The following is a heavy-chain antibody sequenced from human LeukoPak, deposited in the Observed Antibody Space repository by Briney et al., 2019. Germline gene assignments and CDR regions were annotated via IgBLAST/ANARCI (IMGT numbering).Heavy chain of an antibody. Sequence: GASVKVSCKASGYTFTGYYMHWVRQAPGQGLEWMGWINPNSGGTNYAQKFQGRVTMTRDTSTSTVYMELSSLRSEDTAVYYCARDYVWGSYRHSTYFDYWGQGTLVTVSS. D-gene: IGHD3-16*02. J-gene: IGHJ4*02. CDR1: GYTFTGYY. CDR2: INPNSGGT. V-gene: IGHV1-2*02. CDR3: ARDYVWGSYRHSTYFDY.